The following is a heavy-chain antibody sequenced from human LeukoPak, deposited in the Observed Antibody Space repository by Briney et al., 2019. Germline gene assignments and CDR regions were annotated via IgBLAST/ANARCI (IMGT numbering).Heavy chain of an antibody. Sequence: SETLSLTCTVSGGSISSGSYYWSWIRPPAGKGLEWIGRFYTSGSTNYTPSLNSRVNISVDTSKNQFSLKLSSVTAADTAVYYCARLITGTTTAFDIWGQGTMVTVSS. D-gene: IGHD1-7*01. J-gene: IGHJ3*02. CDR2: FYTSGST. V-gene: IGHV4-61*02. CDR1: GGSISSGSYY. CDR3: ARLITGTTTAFDI.